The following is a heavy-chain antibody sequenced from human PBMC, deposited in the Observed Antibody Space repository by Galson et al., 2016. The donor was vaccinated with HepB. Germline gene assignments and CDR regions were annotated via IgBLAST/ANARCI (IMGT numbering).Heavy chain of an antibody. J-gene: IGHJ3*02. CDR2: IGTGGDT. CDR3: ARDADYQNTNAHYDVFDI. Sequence: SLRLSCAASGFTFSRSDMHWVRQAAGKGLEWVSAIGTGGDTYYPGSVKDRFTISRENARNSPYLQMNSLRAEDTAVYYCARDADYQNTNAHYDVFDIWGQGTMVTVSS. D-gene: IGHD2-8*01. CDR1: GFTFSRSD. V-gene: IGHV3-13*04.